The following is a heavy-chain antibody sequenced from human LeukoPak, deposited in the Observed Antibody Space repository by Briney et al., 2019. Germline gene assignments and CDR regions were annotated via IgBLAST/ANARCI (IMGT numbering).Heavy chain of an antibody. Sequence: GGSLRLSCSTSQFNLNKFGMTWVRQAPGKGLEWVSSISSNGAQYADSVQGRFAISRDNSKNTLYLQMNNLRVEDTAVYFCAKDPNGDYIGTFDIWGQGTMVTVSS. D-gene: IGHD4-17*01. CDR2: ISSNGA. V-gene: IGHV3-23*01. J-gene: IGHJ3*02. CDR1: QFNLNKFG. CDR3: AKDPNGDYIGTFDI.